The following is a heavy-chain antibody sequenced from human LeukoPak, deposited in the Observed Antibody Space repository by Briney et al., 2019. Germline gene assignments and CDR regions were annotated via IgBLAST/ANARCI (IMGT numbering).Heavy chain of an antibody. CDR2: IYYSGST. CDR1: GGSISSYH. Sequence: PSETLSLTCTVSGGSISSYHWSWIRQPPGRGLEWIGYIYYSGSTNYNPSLKSRVTISVDTSKNQFSLKLSSVTAADTAVYYCARDIAAAGGWFDPWGQGTLVTVSS. D-gene: IGHD6-13*01. CDR3: ARDIAAAGGWFDP. V-gene: IGHV4-59*01. J-gene: IGHJ5*02.